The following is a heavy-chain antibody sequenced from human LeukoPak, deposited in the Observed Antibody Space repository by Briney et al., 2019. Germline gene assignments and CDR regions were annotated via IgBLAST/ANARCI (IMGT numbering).Heavy chain of an antibody. CDR2: IYYSGST. D-gene: IGHD1-1*01. V-gene: IGHV4-59*08. CDR3: ARLTSSNSGSSFDY. J-gene: IGHJ4*02. Sequence: PSETLSLTCTVSGGSFSSYYWSWIRRPPGKGLEWIGYIYYSGSTNYNPSLKSRVTISVDTSKNQFSLKLSSVTAADTAVYYCARLTSSNSGSSFDYWGQGTLVTVSS. CDR1: GGSFSSYY.